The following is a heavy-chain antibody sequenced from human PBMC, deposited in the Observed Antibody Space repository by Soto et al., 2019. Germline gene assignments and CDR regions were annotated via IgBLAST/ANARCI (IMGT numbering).Heavy chain of an antibody. V-gene: IGHV3-49*03. Sequence: EVQLVESGGGLVQPGRSLTLSCTASGFTFGDYAMSWFRQAPGKGLEWVGFIRSKAYGGTTEYAASVKGRFTISRDDSKSIAYLQMNSLKTEDTAVYYCTRTEEYYYGSGSNWFDPWGQGTLVTVSS. D-gene: IGHD3-10*01. CDR2: IRSKAYGGTT. J-gene: IGHJ5*02. CDR1: GFTFGDYA. CDR3: TRTEEYYYGSGSNWFDP.